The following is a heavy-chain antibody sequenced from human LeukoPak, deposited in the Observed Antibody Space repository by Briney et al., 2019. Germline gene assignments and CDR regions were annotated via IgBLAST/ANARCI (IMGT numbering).Heavy chain of an antibody. CDR2: ISYDGSNK. V-gene: IGHV3-30*18. CDR1: GFTFSSYG. D-gene: IGHD3-9*01. CDR3: AKDVERLDYFDY. J-gene: IGHJ4*02. Sequence: SGGSLRLSCAASGFTFSSYGMHWVRQAQGKGLEWVAVISYDGSNKYYADSVKGRFTISRDNSKNTLYLQMNSLRAEDTAVYYCAKDVERLDYFDYWGQGTLVTVSS.